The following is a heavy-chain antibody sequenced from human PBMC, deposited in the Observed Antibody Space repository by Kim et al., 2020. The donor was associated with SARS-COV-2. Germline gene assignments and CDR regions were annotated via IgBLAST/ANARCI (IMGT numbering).Heavy chain of an antibody. CDR2: TTHSGST. CDR3: ARVGYTYGPYYGLDV. CDR1: GGSFSGFY. D-gene: IGHD5-18*01. V-gene: IGHV4-34*01. J-gene: IGHJ6*02. Sequence: SETLSLTCALSGGSFSGFYWSWIRQPPGKGLEWIGDTTHSGSTKYNPSLKSRVTISLDMSKNQFSLTLRSVTAADAGMFYCARVGYTYGPYYGLDVWGQG.